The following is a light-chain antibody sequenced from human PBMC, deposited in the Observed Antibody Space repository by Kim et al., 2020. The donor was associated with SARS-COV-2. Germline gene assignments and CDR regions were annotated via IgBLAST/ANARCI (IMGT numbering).Light chain of an antibody. Sequence: GSPGARPTLYYRASQRVSSNLAGDQQRPGQAPRVLIYCASTRATGIPPRCSGSGSGTEFTLSISSLQSEDFVVYYCQQYNIWPITFGQGTPLEI. CDR1: QRVSSN. J-gene: IGKJ5*01. CDR3: QQYNIWPIT. V-gene: IGKV3-15*01. CDR2: CAS.